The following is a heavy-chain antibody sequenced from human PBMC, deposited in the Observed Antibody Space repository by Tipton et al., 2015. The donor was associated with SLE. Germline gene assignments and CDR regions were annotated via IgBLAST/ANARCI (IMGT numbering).Heavy chain of an antibody. CDR3: ARASEGSWNFDL. V-gene: IGHV1-2*02. Sequence: QVQLVQSGAEVKKPGASVKVSCKASGYTFTGYYIHWVRQAPGQGVEWMGWINPNSGATNYAQQLQGRVTMTRDTSISTTYMELRRLRSEDTAVYYCARASEGSWNFDLWGRGTLVTVSS. CDR1: GYTFTGYY. CDR2: INPNSGAT. J-gene: IGHJ2*01.